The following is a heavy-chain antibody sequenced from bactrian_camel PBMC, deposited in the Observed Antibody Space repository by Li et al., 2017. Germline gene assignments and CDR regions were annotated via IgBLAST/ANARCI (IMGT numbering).Heavy chain of an antibody. CDR1: GFTFSSYA. CDR2: INSGGDST. J-gene: IGHJ4*01. V-gene: IGHV3S31*01. D-gene: IGHD2*01. CDR3: AADASHYSYGIRVGCRGNCNS. Sequence: VQLVESGGGLVQPGGSLRLSCAASGFTFSSYAMSWVRQAPGKGLEWVSAINSGGDSTYYADSLKGRFTISRDNAKNTLYLQMNNAKTEDTAVYYCAADASHYSYGIRVGCRGNCNSGARGPRSPSP.